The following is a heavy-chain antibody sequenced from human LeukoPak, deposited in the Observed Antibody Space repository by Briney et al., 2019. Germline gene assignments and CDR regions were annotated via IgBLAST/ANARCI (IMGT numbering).Heavy chain of an antibody. CDR2: IKQDGSEK. Sequence: GGSLRLSCAASGFSFRSYTINWVRQAPGKGLEWVANIKQDGSEKYYVDSVKGRFTISRDNAKNSLYLQMNSLRAEDTAVYYCARVRFGESYAPKSYYYYYMDVWGKGTTVTISS. CDR1: GFSFRSYT. CDR3: ARVRFGESYAPKSYYYYYMDV. J-gene: IGHJ6*03. V-gene: IGHV3-7*01. D-gene: IGHD3-10*01.